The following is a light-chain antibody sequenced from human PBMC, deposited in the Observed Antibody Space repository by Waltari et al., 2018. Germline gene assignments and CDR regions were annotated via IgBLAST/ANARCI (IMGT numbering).Light chain of an antibody. Sequence: SSELTQDPAVSVALGQTVRITCQGDSLRSDYASWYQQKPRQAPVLVIYGKNNRPSGIPDRFSGSSSGNTASLTITGAQAEDEADYYCNSRDSSGNHLKVFGGGTKLTVL. V-gene: IGLV3-19*01. CDR2: GKN. CDR3: NSRDSSGNHLKV. CDR1: SLRSDY. J-gene: IGLJ3*02.